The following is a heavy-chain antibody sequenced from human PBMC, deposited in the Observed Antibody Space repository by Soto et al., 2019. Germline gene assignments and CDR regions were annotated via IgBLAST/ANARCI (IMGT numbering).Heavy chain of an antibody. J-gene: IGHJ4*02. CDR2: IKQDGSEK. D-gene: IGHD1-1*01. CDR3: ARGHDFSFEY. CDR1: GFTFSNYW. V-gene: IGHV3-7*01. Sequence: GWSLRLSCAASGFTFSNYWMSWVRQAPGKGLEWVANIKQDGSEKYYVHSVRGRFTASRENAQSSQYLQMNTLRAEDTAVYYCARGHDFSFEYWGKGVLVTVSS.